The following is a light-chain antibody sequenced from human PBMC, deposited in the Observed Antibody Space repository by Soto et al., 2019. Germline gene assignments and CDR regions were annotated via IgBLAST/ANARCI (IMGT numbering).Light chain of an antibody. V-gene: IGKV4-1*01. CDR1: QSVLYSSNNKNY. CDR2: WAS. Sequence: DIVMTQSPDSLAVSLGERATINCKSSQSVLYSSNNKNYLAWYQQKPGQPPKLLIYWASTRESGVPDRFSGSGSGTDFTLTISSVQAEDVAVYYCQEYYSTPLAFGGGTKVESK. J-gene: IGKJ4*01. CDR3: QEYYSTPLA.